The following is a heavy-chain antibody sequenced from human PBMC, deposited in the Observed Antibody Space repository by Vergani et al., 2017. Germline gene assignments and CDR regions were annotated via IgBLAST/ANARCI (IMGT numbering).Heavy chain of an antibody. Sequence: QVQLVQSGAEVKKPGSSVKVSCKASGGTFSSYAISWVRQAPGQGLEWMGGIIPIFGTANYAPKFQGRVTIPADESTSTAYMELSSLRSEDTAVYYCASRDITIFGVVIIRGYYYYGMDVWGQGTTVTVSS. D-gene: IGHD3-3*01. V-gene: IGHV1-69*01. CDR2: IIPIFGTA. CDR1: GGTFSSYA. CDR3: ASRDITIFGVVIIRGYYYYGMDV. J-gene: IGHJ6*02.